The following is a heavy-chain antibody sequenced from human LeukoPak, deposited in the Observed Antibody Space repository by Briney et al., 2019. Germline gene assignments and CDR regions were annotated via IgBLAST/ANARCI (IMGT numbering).Heavy chain of an antibody. CDR2: ISAYNDNT. D-gene: IGHD3-22*01. Sequence: GAPVKVSCKASVYTFTNYGISWVRQAPGQGLEWMGWISAYNDNTHYAQKLQGRVTMTTDTSTSTAYMELRSLRSDDSAVYYCATSGEKYDSSGYPFDYWGQGTLVTVSS. CDR3: ATSGEKYDSSGYPFDY. CDR1: VYTFTNYG. V-gene: IGHV1-18*01. J-gene: IGHJ4*02.